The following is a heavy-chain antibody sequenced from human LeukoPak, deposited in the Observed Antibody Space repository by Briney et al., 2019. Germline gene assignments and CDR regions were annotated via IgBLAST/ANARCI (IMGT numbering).Heavy chain of an antibody. J-gene: IGHJ3*02. V-gene: IGHV3-48*01. CDR2: ISSSSATI. D-gene: IGHD3-3*01. Sequence: GGSLRLSCAASGFTFSSYSMNWVRQAPGKGLEWVSYISSSSATIYYADSVKGRFTISRDKAKKSLYLQMNSLRAEDTATYYCARGSVVNASDIWGQGTMVTVS. CDR3: ARGSVVNASDI. CDR1: GFTFSSYS.